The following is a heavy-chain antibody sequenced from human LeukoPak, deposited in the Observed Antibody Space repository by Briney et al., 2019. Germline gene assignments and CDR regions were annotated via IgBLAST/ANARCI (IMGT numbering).Heavy chain of an antibody. Sequence: GGSLRLSCAASGFTFSSYATSWVRQAPGKGLEWVSAISGSGGSTYYADSVKGRFTISRDNSKNTLYLQMNSLRAEDTAVYYCAKDGPDIVVVVAAVYYYYGMDVWGQGTTVTVSS. CDR1: GFTFSSYA. J-gene: IGHJ6*02. CDR3: AKDGPDIVVVVAAVYYYYGMDV. V-gene: IGHV3-23*01. CDR2: ISGSGGST. D-gene: IGHD2-15*01.